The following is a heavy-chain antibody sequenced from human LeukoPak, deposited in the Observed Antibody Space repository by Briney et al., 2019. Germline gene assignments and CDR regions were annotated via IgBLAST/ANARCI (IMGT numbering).Heavy chain of an antibody. V-gene: IGHV1-69*04. D-gene: IGHD6-19*01. CDR2: IIPSFGIA. J-gene: IGHJ1*01. CDR1: GGTFSSYA. CDR3: ARESGSGWYGDLAEYFQH. Sequence: ASVKVSCKASGGTFSSYAISWVRQAPGQGLEWMGRIIPSFGIANYAQKFQGRVTITADKSTSTAYMELSSLRSEGTAVYYCARESGSGWYGDLAEYFQHWGQGTLVTVSS.